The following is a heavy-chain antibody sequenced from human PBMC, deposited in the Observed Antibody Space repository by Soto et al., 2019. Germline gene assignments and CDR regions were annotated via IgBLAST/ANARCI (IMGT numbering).Heavy chain of an antibody. J-gene: IGHJ5*02. CDR3: ARVIVASAAWFDP. V-gene: IGHV3-7*04. CDR1: GFTFSSYW. D-gene: IGHD5-12*01. CDR2: IKQDGSEK. Sequence: GGSLRLSCAASGFTFSSYWMSWVRQAPGKGLEWVANIKQDGSEKYYVDSVKGRFTISRDNAKNSLYLQMNSLRAEDTAVYYCARVIVASAAWFDPWGQGTLVTVSS.